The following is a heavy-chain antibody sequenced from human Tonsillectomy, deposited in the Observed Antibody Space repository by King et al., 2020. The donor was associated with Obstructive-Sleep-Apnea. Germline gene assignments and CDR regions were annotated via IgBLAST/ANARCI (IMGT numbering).Heavy chain of an antibody. CDR3: AKALNIVVVPAEEIDP. Sequence: VQLVESGGGLVQPGGSLRLSCAASGFTFSSYAMSWVRQAPGKGLEWVSAISGSGGSTYYADSVKGRFTISRDNSKNTLYLQMNSLRAEDTAVYYCAKALNIVVVPAEEIDPWGQGTLVTVSS. J-gene: IGHJ5*02. CDR1: GFTFSSYA. V-gene: IGHV3-23*04. D-gene: IGHD2-2*01. CDR2: ISGSGGST.